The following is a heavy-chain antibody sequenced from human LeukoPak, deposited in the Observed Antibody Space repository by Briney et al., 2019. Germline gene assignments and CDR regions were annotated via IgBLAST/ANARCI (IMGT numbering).Heavy chain of an antibody. D-gene: IGHD3-9*01. Sequence: PSETLSLTSTVSGGSISSYYWSWIPQSAGKGLAWIGRMSSSGSTKYNPSLKSRVSKSVDTPKNQFSLNLSSVTAADTAVYYCARGMKGKNDFVTGYYHYYRHGLDVWGQGTTVIVSS. CDR2: MSSSGST. CDR1: GGSISSYY. J-gene: IGHJ6*02. CDR3: ARGMKGKNDFVTGYYHYYRHGLDV. V-gene: IGHV4-4*07.